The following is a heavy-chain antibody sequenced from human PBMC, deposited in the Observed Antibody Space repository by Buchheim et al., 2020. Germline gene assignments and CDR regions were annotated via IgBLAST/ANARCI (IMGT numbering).Heavy chain of an antibody. V-gene: IGHV4-34*01. CDR1: GGSFSGYY. Sequence: QVQLQQWGAGLLKPSETLSLTCAVYGGSFSGYYWSWIRQPPGKGLEWIGEINHSGSTNYNPSLKSRVTISVDTSKNQFSLKLSSVTAADTAVYYCARAGYYVLTYYYYYGMDVWGQGTT. J-gene: IGHJ6*02. CDR2: INHSGST. D-gene: IGHD3-10*02. CDR3: ARAGYYVLTYYYYYGMDV.